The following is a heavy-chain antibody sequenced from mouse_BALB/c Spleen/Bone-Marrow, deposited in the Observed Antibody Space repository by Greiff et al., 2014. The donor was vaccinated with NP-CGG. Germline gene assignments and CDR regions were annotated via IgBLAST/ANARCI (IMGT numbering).Heavy chain of an antibody. V-gene: IGHV1-9*01. CDR3: AREDGNHVGFAY. CDR2: ILPGSGST. D-gene: IGHD2-1*01. J-gene: IGHJ3*01. CDR1: GYTFSSYW. Sequence: QVQLQQSGAELMKPGASVKISCKATGYTFSSYWIEWVKQRPGHGLEWIGEILPGSGSTNYNEKFKGKATFTADTSSNTAYMQLSSLTSEDSADYYCAREDGNHVGFAYWGQGTLVTVSA.